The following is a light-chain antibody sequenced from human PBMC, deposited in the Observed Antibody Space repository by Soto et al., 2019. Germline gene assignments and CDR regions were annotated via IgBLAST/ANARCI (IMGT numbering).Light chain of an antibody. CDR1: QSVSSR. V-gene: IGKV3-15*01. CDR3: QQYGSSGT. J-gene: IGKJ1*01. CDR2: GAS. Sequence: GITLTPSTLSVTRGERAILSFRASQSVSSRLAWYQQKRGQAPRLLISGASTGATGIPARFSGSGSGTDFTLTISRLEPEDFAVYYCQQYGSSGTYGHGTKVDIK.